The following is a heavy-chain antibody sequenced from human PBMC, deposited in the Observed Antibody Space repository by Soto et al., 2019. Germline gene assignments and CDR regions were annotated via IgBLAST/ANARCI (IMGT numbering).Heavy chain of an antibody. CDR3: ARGIVELYLDY. CDR1: GGSISSGGYY. CDR2: IYYSGST. D-gene: IGHD1-26*01. J-gene: IGHJ4*02. Sequence: SETLSLTCTVSGGSISSGGYYWSWIRQHPGKGLEWIGYIYYSGSTYYNPSLKSRVTISVDTSKNQFSLKLSSVTAADTAVYYCARGIVELYLDYWGQGTLVTVSS. V-gene: IGHV4-31*03.